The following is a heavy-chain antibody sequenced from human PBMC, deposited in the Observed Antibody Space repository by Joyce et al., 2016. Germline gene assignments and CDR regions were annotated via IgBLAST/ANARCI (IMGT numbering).Heavy chain of an antibody. CDR2: ISSDGSNK. CDR1: SRYA. V-gene: IGHV3-30*04. Sequence: SRYAMHWVRRAPGKGLEWVAVISSDGSNKYYADSVKGRFTISRDNSKNTLYLQVNSLRAEDTAVYYCARQSGVPGDYWGQGTLVTVSS. CDR3: ARQSGVPGDY. D-gene: IGHD2-8*01. J-gene: IGHJ4*02.